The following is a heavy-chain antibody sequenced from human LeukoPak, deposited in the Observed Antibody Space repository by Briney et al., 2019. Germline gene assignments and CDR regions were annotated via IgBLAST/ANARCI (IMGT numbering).Heavy chain of an antibody. V-gene: IGHV4-38-2*02. CDR1: GYSISSGYY. CDR3: ARVPYGSSDYYPLI. Sequence: ASETLSLTCTVSGYSISSGYYWGWIRQSPGKGLEWIGSMFHSASAHYNPSLKSRVTISVDTSKNQISLRLSSVTAADTAVYYCARVPYGSSDYYPLIWGQGTLVTVSS. J-gene: IGHJ4*02. D-gene: IGHD3-22*01. CDR2: MFHSASA.